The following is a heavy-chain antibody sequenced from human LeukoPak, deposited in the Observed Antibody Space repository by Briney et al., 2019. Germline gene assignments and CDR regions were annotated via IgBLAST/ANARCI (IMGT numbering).Heavy chain of an antibody. CDR2: ISYDGSNK. Sequence: GRSLRLSCAASGFTFSSYGMHWVRQAPGKGLEWVAVISYDGSNKYYADSVKGRFTISRDNSKNTLYLQMNSLRAEDTAVYYCAREGSLSGSYHKYFDYWGQGTLVTVSS. CDR1: GFTFSSYG. J-gene: IGHJ4*02. V-gene: IGHV3-30*03. D-gene: IGHD1-26*01. CDR3: AREGSLSGSYHKYFDY.